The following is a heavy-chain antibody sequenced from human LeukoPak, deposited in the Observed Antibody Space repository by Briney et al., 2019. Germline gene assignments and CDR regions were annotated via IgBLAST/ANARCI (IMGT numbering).Heavy chain of an antibody. J-gene: IGHJ4*02. Sequence: SETLSLTCTVSGGSISSSSYYWGWIRQPPGKGLEWIGSIYYSGSTYYNPSLKSRVTISVDTSKNQFSLKLSSVTAADTAVYSCARGDYYDSSGYQSPSFDYWGQGTLVTVSS. V-gene: IGHV4-39*01. CDR1: GGSISSSSYY. CDR2: IYYSGST. CDR3: ARGDYYDSSGYQSPSFDY. D-gene: IGHD3-22*01.